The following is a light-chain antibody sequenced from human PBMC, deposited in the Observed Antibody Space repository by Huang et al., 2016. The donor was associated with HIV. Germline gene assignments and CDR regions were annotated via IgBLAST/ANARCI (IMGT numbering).Light chain of an antibody. Sequence: EIVLTQSPATLSLSPGERATLSCRASQRVSSYLAWYQQKPGQAPRLLIYDASNRATGIPARCSGSGSGTDCTLTISSREPEDFAVYYCQQRSNWPPLTVGGGTKVEIK. V-gene: IGKV3-11*01. J-gene: IGKJ4*01. CDR3: QQRSNWPPLT. CDR1: QRVSSY. CDR2: DAS.